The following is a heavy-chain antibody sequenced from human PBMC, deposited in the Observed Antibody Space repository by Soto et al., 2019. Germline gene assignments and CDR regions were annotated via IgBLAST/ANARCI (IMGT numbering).Heavy chain of an antibody. CDR1: GGSFSGYY. V-gene: IGHV4-34*01. CDR3: ARERRMYYYYGMDV. CDR2: INHSGST. Sequence: SETLSLTCAVYGGSFSGYYWSWIRQPPGKGPEWIGEINHSGSTNYNPSLKSRVTISVDTSKNQFSLKLSSVTAADTAVYYCARERRMYYYYGMDVWGQGTTVTVSS. J-gene: IGHJ6*02.